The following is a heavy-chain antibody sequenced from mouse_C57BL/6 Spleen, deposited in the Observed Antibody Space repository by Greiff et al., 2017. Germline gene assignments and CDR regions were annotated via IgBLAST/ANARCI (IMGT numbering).Heavy chain of an antibody. CDR2: IYPGDGDT. V-gene: IGHV1-80*01. J-gene: IGHJ2*01. Sequence: VQLQQSGAELVKPGASVKISCKASGYAFSSYRMNWVKQRPGKGLEWIGQIYPGDGDTNYNGKFKGKATLTADKSSSTAYMQLSSLTSEDSAVYFCARDSNSLRFFDYWGQGTTLTVSS. D-gene: IGHD2-5*01. CDR1: GYAFSSYR. CDR3: ARDSNSLRFFDY.